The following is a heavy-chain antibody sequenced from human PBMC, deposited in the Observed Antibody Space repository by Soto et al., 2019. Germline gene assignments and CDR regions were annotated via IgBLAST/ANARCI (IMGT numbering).Heavy chain of an antibody. CDR1: GFTFSSYW. J-gene: IGHJ6*02. Sequence: PGGSLRLSCAASGFTFSSYWMSWVRQAPGKGLEWVANIKQDGSEKYYVDSVKGRFTISRDNAKNSLYLQMNSLRAEDTAVYYCAGEVSSWHEYYYYGMDVWGQGTTVTVSS. V-gene: IGHV3-7*01. D-gene: IGHD6-13*01. CDR3: AGEVSSWHEYYYYGMDV. CDR2: IKQDGSEK.